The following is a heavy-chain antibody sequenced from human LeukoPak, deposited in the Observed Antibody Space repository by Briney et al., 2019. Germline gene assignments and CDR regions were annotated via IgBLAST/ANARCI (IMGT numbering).Heavy chain of an antibody. CDR1: GFTCRDNS. J-gene: IGHJ4*02. V-gene: IGHV3-21*01. D-gene: IGHD2-8*02. Sequence: GESLRLSCEASGFTCRDNSMNWVRQAPGRGLEWVSSISSSSSYIYYADSVKGRFTISRDNAKNSLYLQMNSLRAEDTAVYYCARDGGVQLDYWGQGTLVTVSS. CDR2: ISSSSSYI. CDR3: ARDGGVQLDY.